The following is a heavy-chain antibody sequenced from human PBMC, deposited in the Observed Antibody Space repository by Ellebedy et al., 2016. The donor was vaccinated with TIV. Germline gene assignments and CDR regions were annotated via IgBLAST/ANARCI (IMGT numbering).Heavy chain of an antibody. CDR1: GGSISSGGYY. J-gene: IGHJ6*02. D-gene: IGHD3-9*01. Sequence: SETLSLXXTVSGGSISSGGYYWSWIRQHPGKGLEWIGYIYYSGSTYYNPSLKSRVTISVDTSKNQFSLKLSSVTAADTAVYYCARDAVRYATPYYYGMDVWGQGTTVTVSS. CDR3: ARDAVRYATPYYYGMDV. V-gene: IGHV4-31*03. CDR2: IYYSGST.